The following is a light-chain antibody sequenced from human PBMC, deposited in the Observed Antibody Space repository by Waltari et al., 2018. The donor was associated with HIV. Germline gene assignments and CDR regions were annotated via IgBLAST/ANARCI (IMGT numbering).Light chain of an antibody. CDR3: NSRDSSGHWF. J-gene: IGLJ3*02. V-gene: IGLV3-19*01. CDR2: GEN. Sequence: SSELAQDPAVSVAFGQTVRITSPGDSVRSYYASWYQQKPGQAPVLVVYGENNRPSGIPDRFSGSSSGNTASLTIAGAQAEDEADYYCNSRDSSGHWFFGGGTKVTVL. CDR1: SVRSYY.